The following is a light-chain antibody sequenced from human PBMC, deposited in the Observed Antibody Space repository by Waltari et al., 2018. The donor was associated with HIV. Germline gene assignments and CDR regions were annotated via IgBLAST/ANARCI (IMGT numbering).Light chain of an antibody. V-gene: IGKV1-9*01. CDR2: AAS. J-gene: IGKJ5*01. CDR3: QQLNSYFRT. Sequence: DIQLTQSPSFLSASVGDRVTITCRASQGITSYLAWYQQKPGKAPKLLIYAASTLQSGVPSRFSGSGSGTEFTLTISSLQPEDFATYYCQQLNSYFRTFGQGTRLEIK. CDR1: QGITSY.